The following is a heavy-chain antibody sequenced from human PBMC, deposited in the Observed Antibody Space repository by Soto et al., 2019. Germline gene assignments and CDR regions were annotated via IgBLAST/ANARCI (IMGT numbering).Heavy chain of an antibody. CDR2: IGGSGRST. V-gene: IGHV3-23*01. CDR1: GFTFSSYA. CDR3: AKDLFHPDY. J-gene: IGHJ4*02. D-gene: IGHD3-3*01. Sequence: PGGSLRLSCAASGFTFSSYAMSWVRQAPGKGLEWVSAIGGSGRSTYYADSVKGRFTISRDTSKNTLYLQMNSLRAEDTAIYYCAKDLFHPDYWSQGTRGTVSA.